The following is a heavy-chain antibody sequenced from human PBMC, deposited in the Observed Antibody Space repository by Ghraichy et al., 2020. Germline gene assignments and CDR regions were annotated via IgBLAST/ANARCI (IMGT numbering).Heavy chain of an antibody. CDR1: GGTFSSYA. J-gene: IGHJ6*03. CDR2: IIPILGIA. D-gene: IGHD3-3*01. CDR3: AREPRKIIRFLEWLVYYYYYYMDV. V-gene: IGHV1-69*04. Sequence: SVKVSCKASGGTFSSYAISWVRQAPGQGLEWMGRIIPILGIANYAQKFQGRVTITADKSTSTAYMELSSLRSEDTAVYYCAREPRKIIRFLEWLVYYYYYYMDVWGKGTTVTVSS.